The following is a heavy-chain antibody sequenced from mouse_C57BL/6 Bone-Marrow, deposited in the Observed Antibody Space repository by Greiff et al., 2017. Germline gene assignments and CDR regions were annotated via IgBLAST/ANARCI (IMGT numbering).Heavy chain of an antibody. CDR2: IWSGGST. J-gene: IGHJ3*01. V-gene: IGHV2-2*01. CDR3: ARNNPGWFAY. Sequence: VQLQQSGPGLVQPSQSLSITCTVSGFSLTSYGVHWVRQSPGKGLEWLGVIWSGGSTDYNAAFIYRLSICKDNSKSQVFFKMNSLQADDTAIDYCARNNPGWFAYWGQGTLVTVSA. CDR1: GFSLTSYG.